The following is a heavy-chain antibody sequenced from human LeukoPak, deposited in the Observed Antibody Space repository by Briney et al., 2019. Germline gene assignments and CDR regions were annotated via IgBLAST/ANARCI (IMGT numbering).Heavy chain of an antibody. J-gene: IGHJ2*01. CDR3: ASGSGSYWYFDL. V-gene: IGHV3-48*03. Sequence: PGGSLRLSCAASGFTFSSYEMNWVRQAPAKGLEWVSYISSSGSTIYYADSVKGRFTISRDNAKNSLYLQMNSLRAEDTAVYYCASGSGSYWYFDLWGRGTLVTVSS. D-gene: IGHD3-22*01. CDR2: ISSSGSTI. CDR1: GFTFSSYE.